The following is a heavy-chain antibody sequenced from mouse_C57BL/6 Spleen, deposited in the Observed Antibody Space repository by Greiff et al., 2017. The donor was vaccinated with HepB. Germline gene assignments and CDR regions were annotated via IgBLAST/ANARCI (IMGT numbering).Heavy chain of an antibody. Sequence: EVQLQQSGPELVKPGASVKMSCKASGYTFTDYNMHWVKQSHGKSLEWIGYINPNNGGTSYNQKFKGKATLTVNKSSSTAYMELRSLTSEDSAVYYCARSSQLAPWFAYWGQGTLVTVSA. J-gene: IGHJ3*01. CDR2: INPNNGGT. V-gene: IGHV1-22*01. CDR3: ARSSQLAPWFAY. CDR1: GYTFTDYN. D-gene: IGHD1-3*01.